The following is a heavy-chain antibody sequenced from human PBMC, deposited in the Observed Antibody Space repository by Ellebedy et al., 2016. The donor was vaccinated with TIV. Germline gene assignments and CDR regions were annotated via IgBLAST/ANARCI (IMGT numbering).Heavy chain of an antibody. CDR2: IYYSGST. Sequence: MPSETLSLTCTVSGGSISSSSYYWGWIRQPPGKGLEWIGRIYYSGSTYYNPSLKSRVTISVDTSKNQFSLRLSPVTAADTAVYYCARDGSATTWFYWGQGTLVTVSS. J-gene: IGHJ4*02. CDR3: ARDGSATTWFY. D-gene: IGHD1-26*01. V-gene: IGHV4-39*02. CDR1: GGSISSSSYY.